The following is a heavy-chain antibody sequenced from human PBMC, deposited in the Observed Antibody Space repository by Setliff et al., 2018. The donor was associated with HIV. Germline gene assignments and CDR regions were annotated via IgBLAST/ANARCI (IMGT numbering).Heavy chain of an antibody. V-gene: IGHV4-59*12. CDR1: GFSISSDYY. Sequence: PSETLSLTCSVSGFSISSDYYWNWVRQPPGQGLEWIGYVYSTGSTNSKSSLKSRVTISVDTSKNQFSLKLSSVTAADTAVYYCVSESITIFGVVFDYWGQGTLVTVSS. J-gene: IGHJ4*02. CDR3: VSESITIFGVVFDY. D-gene: IGHD3-3*01. CDR2: VYSTGST.